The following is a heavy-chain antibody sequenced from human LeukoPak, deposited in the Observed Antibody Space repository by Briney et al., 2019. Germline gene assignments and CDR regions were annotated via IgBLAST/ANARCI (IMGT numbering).Heavy chain of an antibody. D-gene: IGHD3/OR15-3a*01. Sequence: GGSLRLSCAASGFSLSDYWMTWVRQAPGKGLAWVANIKQDASEKYYVDSVKGRFTISRDNAKNSLYLQMNSLRAEDTAVYYCARDKRWTTPRMSSFDSWGQGTLVTVSS. V-gene: IGHV3-7*05. CDR1: GFSLSDYW. J-gene: IGHJ4*02. CDR3: ARDKRWTTPRMSSFDS. CDR2: IKQDASEK.